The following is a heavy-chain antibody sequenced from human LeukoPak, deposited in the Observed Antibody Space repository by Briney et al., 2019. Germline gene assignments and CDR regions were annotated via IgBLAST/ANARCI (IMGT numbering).Heavy chain of an antibody. D-gene: IGHD5-24*01. V-gene: IGHV3-73*01. CDR2: IRSRANSYVT. CDR1: GFTFSDPA. CDR3: STGQDG. J-gene: IGHJ4*02. Sequence: HPGGSLKLSCAASGFTFSDPAVHWVRQASGKGLEWVGRIRSRANSYVTAYAASVKGRFIISRDDSKNTAYLQVNSLKTEDTAVYYCSTGQDGWGQGTLVIVSS.